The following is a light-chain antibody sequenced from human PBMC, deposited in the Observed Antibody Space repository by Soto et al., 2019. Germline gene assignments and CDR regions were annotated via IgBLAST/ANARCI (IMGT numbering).Light chain of an antibody. V-gene: IGLV2-11*01. CDR2: DVT. CDR1: SSDVGGYNY. J-gene: IGLJ3*02. Sequence: QSALTQPRSVSGSPGQSVTISCTGTSSDVGGYNYVSWYQQHPGKAPKLIIYDVTKRPSGVPDRFSGSKSGNTASLTISGLQAEDEADYYCCSYAGTYTLWLFGGGTKLTVL. CDR3: CSYAGTYTLWL.